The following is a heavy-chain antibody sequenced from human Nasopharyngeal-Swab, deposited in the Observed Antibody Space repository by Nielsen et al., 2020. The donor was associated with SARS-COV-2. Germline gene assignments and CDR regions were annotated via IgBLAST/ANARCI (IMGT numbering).Heavy chain of an antibody. J-gene: IGHJ4*02. D-gene: IGHD3-9*01. CDR1: GFTFSDYY. CDR2: ISSSGSTI. CDR3: ARDPLYYDILTGYYSRYYFDY. V-gene: IGHV3-11*04. Sequence: GESLKISCTASGFTFSDYYVSWIRQAPGKGLEWVSYISSSGSTIYYADSVKGRFTISRDNAKNSLYLQMNSLRAEDTAVYYCARDPLYYDILTGYYSRYYFDYWGQGTLVTVSS.